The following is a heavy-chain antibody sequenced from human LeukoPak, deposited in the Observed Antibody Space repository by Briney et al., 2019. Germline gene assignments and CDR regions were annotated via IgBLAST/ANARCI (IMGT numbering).Heavy chain of an antibody. D-gene: IGHD4-23*01. CDR1: GGSFSGYY. Sequence: SETLSLTCAVYGGSFSGYYWSWIHQPPGKGLEWIGEINHSGSTNYNPSLKSRVTISVDTSKNQFSLKLSSVTAADTAVYYCARGASNGGHRDFSFDYWGQGTLVTVSS. CDR3: ARGASNGGHRDFSFDY. CDR2: INHSGST. J-gene: IGHJ4*02. V-gene: IGHV4-34*01.